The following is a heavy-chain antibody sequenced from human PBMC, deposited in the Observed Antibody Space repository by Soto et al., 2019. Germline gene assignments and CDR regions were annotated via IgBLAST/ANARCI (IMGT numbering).Heavy chain of an antibody. D-gene: IGHD1-1*01. CDR1: GFTFSDYY. V-gene: IGHV3-11*06. J-gene: IGHJ4*02. CDR2: SSNSGTFS. CDR3: ARSGDNYNRLDY. Sequence: QVQLVESGGGLVKPGGSLRLSCEGSGFTFSDYYISWIRQAPGKGLEWISYSSNSGTFSRYADSVKGRFSISRVNTKNLLYLQMNSLRAEDTAVYYCARSGDNYNRLDYWGQGTPVTVSS.